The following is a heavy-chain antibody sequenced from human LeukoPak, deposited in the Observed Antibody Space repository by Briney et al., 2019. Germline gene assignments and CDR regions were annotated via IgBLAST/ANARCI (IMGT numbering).Heavy chain of an antibody. Sequence: ASVKVSCKGFDYTFTNYGVSWVRQARGRGLEWIGWISGSNGNTNYAQKFQGRVTMTTDTSTRTAYMELRSLRSDDTALYYCARDRDVVVIAAPGYWGQGTLVTVSS. J-gene: IGHJ4*02. D-gene: IGHD2-15*01. CDR3: ARDRDVVVIAAPGY. V-gene: IGHV1-18*01. CDR2: ISGSNGNT. CDR1: DYTFTNYG.